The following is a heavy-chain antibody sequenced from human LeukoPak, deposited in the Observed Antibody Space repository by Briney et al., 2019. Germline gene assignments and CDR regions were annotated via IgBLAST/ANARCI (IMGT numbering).Heavy chain of an antibody. Sequence: EASVKVSCKASGGTFSSYAISWVRQAPGQGLEWMGGIIPIFGTANYAQKFQGRVTITADESTSTAYMELSSLRSEDTAVYYCARGPTQSDYGDYVGFDYWGQGTLVTVSS. CDR1: GGTFSSYA. V-gene: IGHV1-69*13. CDR2: IIPIFGTA. D-gene: IGHD4-17*01. J-gene: IGHJ4*02. CDR3: ARGPTQSDYGDYVGFDY.